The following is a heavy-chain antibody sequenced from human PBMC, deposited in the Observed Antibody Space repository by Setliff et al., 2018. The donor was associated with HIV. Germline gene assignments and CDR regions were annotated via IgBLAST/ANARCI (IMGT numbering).Heavy chain of an antibody. CDR3: ARAGSYGWDY. V-gene: IGHV4-59*01. D-gene: IGHD5-18*01. J-gene: IGHJ4*02. CDR2: IYYSGST. Sequence: SETLSLTCTVSGGSISSFYWTWIRQPPGKGLEWIGYIYYSGSTNHNPSLKSRLTISVDTSKNQVSLKLSSVTAADTAVYYCARAGSYGWDYWGQGTLVTVSS. CDR1: GGSISSFY.